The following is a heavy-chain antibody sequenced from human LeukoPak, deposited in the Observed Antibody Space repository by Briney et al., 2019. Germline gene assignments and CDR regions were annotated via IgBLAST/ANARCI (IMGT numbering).Heavy chain of an antibody. Sequence: GGSLRLSCTASGFTFSSYGMPWVRQAPGKGLEWVAVISYDGSNKYYADSVKGRFAISRDNSKNTLYLQMNSLRAEDTAVYFCAKTKTLKAFCSGGSCYLAYFDYWGQGTLVTVSS. CDR3: AKTKTLKAFCSGGSCYLAYFDY. CDR2: ISYDGSNK. CDR1: GFTFSSYG. V-gene: IGHV3-30*18. J-gene: IGHJ4*02. D-gene: IGHD2-15*01.